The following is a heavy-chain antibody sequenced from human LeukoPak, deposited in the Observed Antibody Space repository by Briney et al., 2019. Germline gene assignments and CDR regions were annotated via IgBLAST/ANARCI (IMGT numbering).Heavy chain of an antibody. D-gene: IGHD3-9*01. CDR1: GFTFSSYG. V-gene: IGHV3-33*06. CDR2: TWYDGSNK. CDR3: AKDRSGNDILTGYYALGILDY. J-gene: IGHJ4*02. Sequence: GRSLRLSCAASGFTFSSYGMHWVRQAPGKGLEWVAVTWYDGSNKYYADSVKGRFTISRDNSKNTLYLQMNSLRAEDTAVYYCAKDRSGNDILTGYYALGILDYWGQGTLVTVSS.